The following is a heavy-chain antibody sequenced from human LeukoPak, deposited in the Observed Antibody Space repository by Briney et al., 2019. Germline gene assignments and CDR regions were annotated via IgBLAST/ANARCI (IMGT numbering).Heavy chain of an antibody. D-gene: IGHD6-19*01. CDR2: IYYSGST. Sequence: SETLSLTCTVSGGSISSSSYYWGWLRQPPGTGLEWLGSIYYSGSTYYNPSLKSRVTISVDTSKNQFSLKLSSVTAADTAVYYCARRYRSGWDDFDYWGQGTLVTVSS. CDR3: ARRYRSGWDDFDY. J-gene: IGHJ4*02. CDR1: GGSISSSSYY. V-gene: IGHV4-39*01.